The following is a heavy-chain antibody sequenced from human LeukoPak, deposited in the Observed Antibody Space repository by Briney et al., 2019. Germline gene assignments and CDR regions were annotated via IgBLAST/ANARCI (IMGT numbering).Heavy chain of an antibody. CDR1: GCTFSSYG. V-gene: IGHV3-33*01. Sequence: GRSLRLSCAASGCTFSSYGMHWVRQAPGKRLEWVAFIWYDGSNKYYADSVKGRFTISRDNSKNTLYLQMNSLRAEETAVYYCARQMAKAPYYFDYCGQGTLVTVHS. CDR3: ARQMAKAPYYFDY. CDR2: IWYDGSNK. J-gene: IGHJ4*02. D-gene: IGHD5-24*01.